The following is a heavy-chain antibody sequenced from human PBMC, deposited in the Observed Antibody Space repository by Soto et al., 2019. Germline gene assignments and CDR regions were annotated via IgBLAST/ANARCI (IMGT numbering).Heavy chain of an antibody. V-gene: IGHV1-69*01. CDR2: IIPIFGTA. D-gene: IGHD2-15*01. CDR3: AGDLGRDCSGGSCYGGG. J-gene: IGHJ4*02. CDR1: GGTFSSYA. Sequence: QVQLVQSGAEVKKPGSSVKVSCKASGGTFSSYAISWVRQAPGQGLEWMGGIIPIFGTANYAQKFQGRVTITADESTGRAHMALGGLGSEDQAGYYCAGDLGRDCSGGSCYGGGWGQGTLVTVSS.